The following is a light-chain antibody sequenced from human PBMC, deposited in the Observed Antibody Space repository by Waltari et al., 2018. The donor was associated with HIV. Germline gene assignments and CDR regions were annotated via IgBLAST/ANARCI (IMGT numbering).Light chain of an antibody. CDR1: NIGTKD. CDR3: QVWDNNVV. Sequence: YELTQPLSVSVALGLTAKITCGGNNIGTKDVHWYQKRPGQAPVLVMFEDSNRPSEIPERFAGSKSRNTAALTISGVQVEDEAEYFCQVWDNNVVFGGGTKLTVL. J-gene: IGLJ3*02. CDR2: EDS. V-gene: IGLV3-9*01.